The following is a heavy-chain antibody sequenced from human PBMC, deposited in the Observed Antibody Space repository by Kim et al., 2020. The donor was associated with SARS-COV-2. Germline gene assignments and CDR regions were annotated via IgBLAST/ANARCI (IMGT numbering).Heavy chain of an antibody. J-gene: IGHJ4*02. CDR3: TRGYYDSRSYSPGN. CDR1: GGSISSSSYY. D-gene: IGHD3-10*01. V-gene: IGHV4-39*01. CDR2: IFYGGST. Sequence: SETLSLTCTVSGGSISSSSYYWGWIRQPPGKGLEWIGDIFYGGSTYYNPSLKSRVTISVDTSKNQFSLNLSSVTAADTAVYYCTRGYYDSRSYSPGNWGQGTLVTVSS.